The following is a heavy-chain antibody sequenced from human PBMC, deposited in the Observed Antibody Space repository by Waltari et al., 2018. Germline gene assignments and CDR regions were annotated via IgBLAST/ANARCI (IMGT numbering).Heavy chain of an antibody. CDR3: SKEVASLYYYGMDV. CDR2: ISANGGST. D-gene: IGHD5-12*01. V-gene: IGHV3-23*01. Sequence: EVQLMESGGGLVQPGGSLRLSCTASGFTFSAYAMSWGRQAPGKGREWVAAISANGGSTYVADSVKGRFTISRDNSKNTLFLQMNSLRAEDTAIYYCSKEVASLYYYGMDVWGLGTTVTVSS. CDR1: GFTFSAYA. J-gene: IGHJ6*02.